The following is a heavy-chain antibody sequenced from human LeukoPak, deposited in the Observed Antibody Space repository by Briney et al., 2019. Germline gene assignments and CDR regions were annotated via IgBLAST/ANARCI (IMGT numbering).Heavy chain of an antibody. D-gene: IGHD3/OR15-3a*01. J-gene: IGHJ4*02. CDR1: GFSLPTTGMC. V-gene: IGHV2-70*11. CDR3: ARRRTGDYFDY. CDR2: IDWDDDK. Sequence: SGPALRHPTPPLTLTFTFSGFSLPTTGMCVSWIHQPPVKALEWLARIDWDDDKYYSTSLKTRLTISKDTSKNQVVLTMTNMDPVDTATYYCARRRTGDYFDYWGQGTLVTVSS.